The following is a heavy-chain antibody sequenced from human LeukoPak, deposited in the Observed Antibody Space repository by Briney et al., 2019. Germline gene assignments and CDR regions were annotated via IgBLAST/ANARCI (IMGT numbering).Heavy chain of an antibody. CDR1: GYTFTSYG. D-gene: IGHD3-22*01. J-gene: IGHJ4*02. CDR2: ISAYNDNT. CDR3: TRRREGYDSSGYYYRDDFDY. Sequence: GASVKVSCKASGYTFTSYGINWVRQAPGQGLEWMGWISAYNDNTNYAQKLQDRITMTTDTSTSTAYMELRSLRSDDTAVYYCTRRREGYDSSGYYYRDDFDYWGQGTLVTVSS. V-gene: IGHV1-18*01.